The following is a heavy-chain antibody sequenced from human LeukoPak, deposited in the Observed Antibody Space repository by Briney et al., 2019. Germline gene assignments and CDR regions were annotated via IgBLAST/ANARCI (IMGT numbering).Heavy chain of an antibody. D-gene: IGHD3-9*01. J-gene: IGHJ4*02. V-gene: IGHV3-23*01. CDR1: GFTFSSYA. CDR2: ISGSGSGGRT. CDR3: ARDFGWLSGFDN. Sequence: TGGSLRLSCAASGFTFSSYAMAWVRQAPGKGLEWVSAISGSGSGGRTEYADSVKGRFTISRDNSKNTLYLQMNSLRAEDTAVYYCARDFGWLSGFDNWGQGTLVTVSS.